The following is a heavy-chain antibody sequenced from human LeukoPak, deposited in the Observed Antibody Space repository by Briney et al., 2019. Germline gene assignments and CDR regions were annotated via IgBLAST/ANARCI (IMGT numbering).Heavy chain of an antibody. Sequence: PSETLSLTCTVSGGSISSSSYYWGWIRQPPGKGLEWIGSIYYSGSTYYNPSLKSRVTISVDTSKNQFSLKLGSVTAADTAVYYCATLPTYYYGSGSRGYFDYWGQGTLVTVSS. CDR1: GGSISSSSYY. J-gene: IGHJ4*02. CDR3: ATLPTYYYGSGSRGYFDY. D-gene: IGHD3-10*01. V-gene: IGHV4-39*01. CDR2: IYYSGST.